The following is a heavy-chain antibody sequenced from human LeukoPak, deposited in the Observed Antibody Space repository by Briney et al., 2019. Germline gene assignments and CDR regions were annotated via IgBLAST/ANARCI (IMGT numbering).Heavy chain of an antibody. CDR1: GYTFTSYG. CDR3: ARDHQLLWFGELSLVFDY. Sequence: ASVTVSCKASGYTFTSYGISWVRQAPGQGLEWMGWISAYNGNTNYAQKLQGRVTMTTDTSTSTAYMELRSLRSDDTAVYYCARDHQLLWFGELSLVFDYWGQGTLVTVSS. J-gene: IGHJ4*02. CDR2: ISAYNGNT. V-gene: IGHV1-18*04. D-gene: IGHD3-10*01.